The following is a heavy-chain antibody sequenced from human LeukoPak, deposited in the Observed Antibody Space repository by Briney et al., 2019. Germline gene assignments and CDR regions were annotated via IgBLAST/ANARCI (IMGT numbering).Heavy chain of an antibody. J-gene: IGHJ4*02. CDR1: GFTFSSYA. V-gene: IGHV3-30-3*01. CDR2: ISYDGSNK. D-gene: IGHD3-3*01. Sequence: PGGSLRLSCAASGFTFSSYAMHWVRQAPGKGLEWVAVISYDGSNKYYADSVKGRFTISRDNSKNTLYLQMNSLRAEDTAVYYCARDAYDFWSGYSYYFDYWGQGTLVTVSS. CDR3: ARDAYDFWSGYSYYFDY.